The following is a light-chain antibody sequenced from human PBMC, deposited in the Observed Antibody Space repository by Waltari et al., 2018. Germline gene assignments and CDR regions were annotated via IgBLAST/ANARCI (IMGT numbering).Light chain of an antibody. Sequence: DIQMTQSPSSVSASVGDRVTIPCRASQAISSWLAWYQQKTGTAPKLLIYAASRLQSGVPSRFSGSGSGTDFTLTISSLQPEDFATYYCQQADSFPITFGQGTRLEIK. CDR3: QQADSFPIT. CDR1: QAISSW. J-gene: IGKJ5*01. CDR2: AAS. V-gene: IGKV1-12*01.